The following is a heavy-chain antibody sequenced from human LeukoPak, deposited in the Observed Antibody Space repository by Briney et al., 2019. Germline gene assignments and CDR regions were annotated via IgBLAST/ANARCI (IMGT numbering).Heavy chain of an antibody. CDR1: GYTFTGYY. V-gene: IGHV7-4-1*02. J-gene: IGHJ4*02. CDR3: ARDGAKLDY. Sequence: ASVKVSFKASGYTFTGYYMHWVRQAPGQGLEWMGWITTNTGDPTYAQGFTGRFVFSLDTSVSTTYLQISSLKAEDTAVYYCARDGAKLDYWGQGTLVTVSS. CDR2: ITTNTGDP.